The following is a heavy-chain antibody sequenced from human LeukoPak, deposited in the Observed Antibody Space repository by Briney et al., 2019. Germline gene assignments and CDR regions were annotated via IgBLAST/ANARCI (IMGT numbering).Heavy chain of an antibody. J-gene: IGHJ6*02. CDR2: ISGSGGST. CDR1: GFTFSSYA. V-gene: IGHV3-23*01. Sequence: GGSLRLSCAASGFTFSSYAMSWVRQAPGEGLEWVSAISGSGGSTYYADSVKGRFTISRDNSKNTLYLQMNSLRAEDTAVYYCAKDLGARMATIKYGMDVWGQGTTVTVSS. CDR3: AKDLGARMATIKYGMDV. D-gene: IGHD5-24*01.